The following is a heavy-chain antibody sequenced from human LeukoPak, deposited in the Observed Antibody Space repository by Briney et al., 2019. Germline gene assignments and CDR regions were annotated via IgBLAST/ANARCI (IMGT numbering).Heavy chain of an antibody. Sequence: GESLKISCKGSGYSFTSYWIAWVRQMPGKGLEWMGIIYPGDSDTRYSPSFQGQVTISADRSTSTAYLHWSSLKASDTAMYYCARHRTMINWFDPWGQGTLVTVYS. CDR1: GYSFTSYW. D-gene: IGHD3-22*01. J-gene: IGHJ5*02. V-gene: IGHV5-51*01. CDR2: IYPGDSDT. CDR3: ARHRTMINWFDP.